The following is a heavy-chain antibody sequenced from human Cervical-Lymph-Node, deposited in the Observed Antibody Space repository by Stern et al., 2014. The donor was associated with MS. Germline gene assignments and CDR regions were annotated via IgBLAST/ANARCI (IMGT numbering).Heavy chain of an antibody. V-gene: IGHV1-69*06. D-gene: IGHD2-2*01. CDR2: IIPIFGTA. J-gene: IGHJ6*02. CDR1: GGTFSSYA. Sequence: VQLEESGAEVKKPGSSVKVSCKASGGTFSSYAISWVRQAPGQGLEWMGGIIPIFGTANYAQKFQGRVTITADKSTSTAYMELSSLRSEDTAVYYCARAKQGYCSSTSCYPYYYDMDVWGQGTTVTVSS. CDR3: ARAKQGYCSSTSCYPYYYDMDV.